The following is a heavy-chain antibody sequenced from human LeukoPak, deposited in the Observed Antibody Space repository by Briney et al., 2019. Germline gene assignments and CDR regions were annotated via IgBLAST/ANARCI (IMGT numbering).Heavy chain of an antibody. CDR3: ARSPPGYCSGGSCYEGRANWFDP. CDR2: ISSSSSYI. V-gene: IGHV3-21*01. J-gene: IGHJ5*02. Sequence: GGSLRLSCAASGFTFSSYSMNWVRQAPGKGLEWVSSISSSSSYIYYAESVKGRFTISRDNAKNSLYLQMNSLRAEDTAVYYCARSPPGYCSGGSCYEGRANWFDPWGQGTLVTVSS. D-gene: IGHD2-15*01. CDR1: GFTFSSYS.